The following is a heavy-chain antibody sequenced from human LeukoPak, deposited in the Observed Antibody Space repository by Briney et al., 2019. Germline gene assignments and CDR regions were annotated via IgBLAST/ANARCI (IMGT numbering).Heavy chain of an antibody. CDR1: GFTFSSYW. Sequence: GGSLRLSCAASGFTFSSYWMSWVRQAPGKGLEWVSAISGSGGSTYYADSVKGRFTISRDNAKNSLYLQMNSLRAEDTAVYYCAGIAVAGTEGAFDIWGQGTMVTVSS. J-gene: IGHJ3*02. CDR2: ISGSGGST. V-gene: IGHV3-23*01. D-gene: IGHD6-19*01. CDR3: AGIAVAGTEGAFDI.